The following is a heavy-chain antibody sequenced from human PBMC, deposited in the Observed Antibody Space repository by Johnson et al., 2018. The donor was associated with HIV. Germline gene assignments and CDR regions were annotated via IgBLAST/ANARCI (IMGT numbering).Heavy chain of an antibody. CDR3: VRGGLGYQNFHDPFDV. Sequence: VQLVESGGGLVQPGRSLRLSCAASGFTFDDYAIHWVRQAPGKGLEWVSGISWNSGSIGYADSVKGRFTISRDNAKNTLYLHIKSLRSEDTALYYCVRGGLGYQNFHDPFDVWGQGTVVTVSS. CDR2: ISWNSGSI. V-gene: IGHV3-9*01. CDR1: GFTFDDYA. D-gene: IGHD3-16*02. J-gene: IGHJ3*01.